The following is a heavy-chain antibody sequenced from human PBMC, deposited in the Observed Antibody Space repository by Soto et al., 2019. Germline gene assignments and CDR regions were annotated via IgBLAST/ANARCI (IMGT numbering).Heavy chain of an antibody. D-gene: IGHD3-3*01. Sequence: ASVKVSCKASGYTFTSYGISWVRQAPGQGLEWMGWISAYNGNTNYAQKLQGRVTMTTDTSTSTAYMELRSLRSDDTAVYYCARELLRFLEWSPFLDYYGMDVWGQGTTVTVSS. CDR1: GYTFTSYG. V-gene: IGHV1-18*01. CDR3: ARELLRFLEWSPFLDYYGMDV. J-gene: IGHJ6*02. CDR2: ISAYNGNT.